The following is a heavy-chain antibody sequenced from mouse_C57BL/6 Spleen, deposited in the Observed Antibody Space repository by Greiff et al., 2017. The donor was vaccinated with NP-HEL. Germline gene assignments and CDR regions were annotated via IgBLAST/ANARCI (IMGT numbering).Heavy chain of an antibody. CDR2: IRLKSDNYAT. CDR1: GFTFSNYW. J-gene: IGHJ2*01. D-gene: IGHD2-3*01. CDR3: TRWLSHSLFDY. Sequence: EVKLEESGGGLVQPGGSMKLSCVASGFTFSNYWMNWVRQSPEKGLEWVAQIRLKSDNYATHYAESVKGRFTISRDDSKSSVYLQMNNLRAEDTGIYYCTRWLSHSLFDYWGQGTTLTVSS. V-gene: IGHV6-3*01.